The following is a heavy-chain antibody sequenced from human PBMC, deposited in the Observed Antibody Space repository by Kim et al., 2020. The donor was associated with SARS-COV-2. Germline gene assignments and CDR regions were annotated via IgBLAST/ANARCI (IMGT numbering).Heavy chain of an antibody. Sequence: GGSLRLSCAASGFAFRKFAMSWVRQAPGKGLEWVSSIRDTCDATYYADSVKGRFTISRDDSRNTLSLQMNSLRAEDTAIYYCAKDPLGGGYYFDYWGQGTLVTVSS. D-gene: IGHD3-16*01. J-gene: IGHJ4*02. CDR3: AKDPLGGGYYFDY. CDR2: IRDTCDAT. V-gene: IGHV3-23*01. CDR1: GFAFRKFA.